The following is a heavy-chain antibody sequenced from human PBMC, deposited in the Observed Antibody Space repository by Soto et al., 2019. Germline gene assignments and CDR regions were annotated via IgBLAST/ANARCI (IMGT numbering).Heavy chain of an antibody. V-gene: IGHV3-30*18. Sequence: QVQLVESGGGVVQSGRSLRLSCAASGFTFSSYGMHWVRQAPGKGLEWVAVISYDGSNKYYADSVKGRFTISRDNSKNTLYLQMNSLRAEDTAVYYCAKENFGELAAWGQGTLVTVSS. CDR3: AKENFGELAA. J-gene: IGHJ5*02. CDR1: GFTFSSYG. CDR2: ISYDGSNK. D-gene: IGHD3-10*01.